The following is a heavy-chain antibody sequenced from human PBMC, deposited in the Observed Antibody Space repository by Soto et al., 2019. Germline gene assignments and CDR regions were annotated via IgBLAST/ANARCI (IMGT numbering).Heavy chain of an antibody. CDR2: ISSSGGST. Sequence: PGGSLRLTCAASGFIFSSYAMSWVRQAPGKGLEWVSAISSSGGSTFYADSVKGRFTISRDNSKNTLYLQMNSLRAEDTAVYFCAKASNSITIFGVVTFNWGQGTLVTVSS. V-gene: IGHV3-23*01. CDR3: AKASNSITIFGVVTFN. CDR1: GFIFSSYA. D-gene: IGHD3-3*01. J-gene: IGHJ4*02.